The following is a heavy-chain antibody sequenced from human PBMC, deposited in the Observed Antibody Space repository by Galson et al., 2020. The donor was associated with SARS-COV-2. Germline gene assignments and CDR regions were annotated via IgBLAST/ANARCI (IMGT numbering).Heavy chain of an antibody. CDR1: GGSFSGYY. V-gene: IGHV4-34*01. D-gene: IGHD3-22*01. Sequence: SQTLSLTCAVYGGSFSGYYWNWIRQPPGKGLEWIGEINDGGSTNYNPSLKSRVTIPVDTSKNQFSLKLTSVTAADTAIYYCARGVPSFKMMVVVFTGLDNPLDSWGQGTLVTVSS. CDR2: INDGGST. J-gene: IGHJ4*02. CDR3: ARGVPSFKMMVVVFTGLDNPLDS.